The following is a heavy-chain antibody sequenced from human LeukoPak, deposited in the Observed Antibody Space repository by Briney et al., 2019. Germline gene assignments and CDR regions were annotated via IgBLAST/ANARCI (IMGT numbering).Heavy chain of an antibody. CDR1: GFTFSSYG. V-gene: IGHV3-33*01. CDR2: IWYDGSNK. D-gene: IGHD4-23*01. Sequence: GRSLRLSCAASGFTFSSYGMHWVRQAPGKGLEWVAVIWYDGSNKYYADSVKGRFTISRDNSKNTLYLQMNSLRAEDTAVYYCARDGGGNSADYWGQGTLVTVSS. J-gene: IGHJ4*02. CDR3: ARDGGGNSADY.